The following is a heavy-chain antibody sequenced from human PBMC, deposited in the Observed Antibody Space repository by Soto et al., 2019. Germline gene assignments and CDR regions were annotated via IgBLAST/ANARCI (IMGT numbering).Heavy chain of an antibody. V-gene: IGHV1-2*04. CDR2: INPNSGGT. CDR3: ARGGERQLLYDYYYYYMDV. D-gene: IGHD2-2*02. Sequence: ASVKVSCKASGYTFTGYYMHWVRQAPGQGLEWMGWINPNSGGTNYAQKFQGWVTMTRDTSISTAYMELSRLRSDDTAVYYCARGGERQLLYDYYYYYMDVWGKGTTVTVSS. CDR1: GYTFTGYY. J-gene: IGHJ6*03.